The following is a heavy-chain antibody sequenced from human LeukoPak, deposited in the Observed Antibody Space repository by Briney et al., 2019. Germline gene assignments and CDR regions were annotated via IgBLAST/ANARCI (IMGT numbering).Heavy chain of an antibody. V-gene: IGHV3-23*01. CDR3: AKDAWAHDYADPMGD. Sequence: GGSLRLYCAASGFTFSRYAMNWLRQAPGKGLEWVTTISGSGGSTYYADSVKGRITISRDTSKNTLYLQMNSLRAEHTVVYYCAKDAWAHDYADPMGDWGQGSLVTVPS. J-gene: IGHJ4*02. CDR2: ISGSGGST. CDR1: GFTFSRYA. D-gene: IGHD4-17*01.